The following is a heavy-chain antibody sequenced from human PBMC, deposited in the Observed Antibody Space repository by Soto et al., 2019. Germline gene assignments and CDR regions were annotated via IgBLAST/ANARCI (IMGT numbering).Heavy chain of an antibody. CDR1: GSAFSSYG. CDR2: ISPNGRET. J-gene: IGHJ2*01. Sequence: EVQLVESGGDLVQPGGSLRLSCSASGSAFSSYGMHWVRHAPGKRLEYVSAISPNGRETYYADSVKGRFTISRDNSKNTLYLQMDSLRAEDTAVYYCVKKRIVAPGNWYFDLWGRGTLVIVSS. CDR3: VKKRIVAPGNWYFDL. V-gene: IGHV3-64D*06. D-gene: IGHD2-15*01.